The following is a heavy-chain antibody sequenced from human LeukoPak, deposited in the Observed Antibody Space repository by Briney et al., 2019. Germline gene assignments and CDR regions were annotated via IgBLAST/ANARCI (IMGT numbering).Heavy chain of an antibody. V-gene: IGHV3-74*01. CDR1: GFTFSSYW. Sequence: GGSLRLSCAASGFTFSSYWMHWVRQAPGKGLMWVSRINSDGSSTSYADSVKGRFTISRDNAKNTLYLQMNSLRAEDTAVYYCAREPIPFDWLFDYWGQGTLVTVSS. J-gene: IGHJ4*02. CDR2: INSDGSST. CDR3: AREPIPFDWLFDY. D-gene: IGHD3-9*01.